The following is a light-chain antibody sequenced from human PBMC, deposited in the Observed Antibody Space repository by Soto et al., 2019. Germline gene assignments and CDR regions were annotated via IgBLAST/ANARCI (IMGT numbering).Light chain of an antibody. CDR1: QTISNY. Sequence: DIQMTQSPSSLSASVGDRVTITCRASQTISNYLNWYQQKSGQAPKLLIYTAASLQSGVPSRFSGSGSGTDFTLTITTLQPEDFATYYCKHSYSAPTTFGGGTKVDIK. V-gene: IGKV1-39*01. CDR2: TAA. J-gene: IGKJ4*01. CDR3: KHSYSAPTT.